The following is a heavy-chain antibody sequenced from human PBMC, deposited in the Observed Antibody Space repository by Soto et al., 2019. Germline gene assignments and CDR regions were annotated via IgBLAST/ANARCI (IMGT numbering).Heavy chain of an antibody. V-gene: IGHV3-23*01. D-gene: IGHD6-13*01. CDR1: GFTFSSYA. J-gene: IGHJ3*02. CDR2: ISGSGGST. Sequence: GGSLRLSCAASGFTFSSYAMSWVRQAPGKGLEWVSVISGSGGSTYYADSVKGRFTISRDNSKNTLYLQMNSLRAEDTAVYYCAKDPLRIAAAGRFMADAFDIWGQGTMVTVSS. CDR3: AKDPLRIAAAGRFMADAFDI.